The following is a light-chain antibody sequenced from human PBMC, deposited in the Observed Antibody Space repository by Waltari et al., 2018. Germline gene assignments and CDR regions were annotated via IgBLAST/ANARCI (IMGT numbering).Light chain of an antibody. CDR3: QQYNSYLSS. CDR2: DGS. Sequence: IAMTQSPSTLSASVGDSVTIPCRASQNIGTWVAWYQQKPGKAPKLLIFDGSTLESGVPSRFSGSASGTDFTLTINSLQPDDFASYFCQQYNSYLSSFGQGTKLEI. CDR1: QNIGTW. J-gene: IGKJ2*01. V-gene: IGKV1-5*01.